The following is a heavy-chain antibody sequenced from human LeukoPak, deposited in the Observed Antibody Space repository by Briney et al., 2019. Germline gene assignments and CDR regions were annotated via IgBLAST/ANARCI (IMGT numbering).Heavy chain of an antibody. V-gene: IGHV3-72*01. CDR2: IRSKANRYTT. CDR3: ARDSNSYGSGATIDY. CDR1: GFTFSDHH. D-gene: IGHD3-10*01. J-gene: IGHJ4*02. Sequence: GGSLRLSCAASGFTFSDHHMDWVRQAPGEGLEWVARIRSKANRYTTEYAASVKGRFTISRDNSKNTLYLQMSSLRAEDTAVYYCARDSNSYGSGATIDYWGQGTLVTVSS.